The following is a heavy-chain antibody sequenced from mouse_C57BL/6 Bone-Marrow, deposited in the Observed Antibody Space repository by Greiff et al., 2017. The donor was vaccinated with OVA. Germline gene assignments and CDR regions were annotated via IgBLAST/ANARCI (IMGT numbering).Heavy chain of an antibody. Sequence: EVQLQQSGPELVKPGASVKLSCKASGYSFTGYYMHWVKQSHGNILDWIGYIYPYNGGSSYNQKFKGKATLTVDRSSSTAYMALRSLTSEDSAVYYCAIYYSWAMDYWGQGTAVTVSS. J-gene: IGHJ4*01. CDR2: IYPYNGGS. CDR1: GYSFTGYY. V-gene: IGHV1-31*01. D-gene: IGHD1-1*01. CDR3: AIYYSWAMDY.